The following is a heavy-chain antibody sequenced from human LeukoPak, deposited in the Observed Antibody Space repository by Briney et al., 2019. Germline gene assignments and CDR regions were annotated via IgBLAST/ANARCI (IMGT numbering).Heavy chain of an antibody. CDR1: GESFSGYF. J-gene: IGHJ4*02. CDR2: INHSGSTS. CDR3: ARRSPYSSWAHFDY. D-gene: IGHD2-15*01. Sequence: SETLSLTCAVYGESFSGYFWNWIRQPPGKGLEWIGEINHSGSTSNHNPSLKSRVTMSVDTSKNQFSLKLSSVTAADTAVYYCARRSPYSSWAHFDYWGQGTLVTVSS. V-gene: IGHV4-34*01.